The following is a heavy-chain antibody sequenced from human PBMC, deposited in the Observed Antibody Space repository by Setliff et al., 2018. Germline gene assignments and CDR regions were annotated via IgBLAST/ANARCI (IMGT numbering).Heavy chain of an antibody. CDR1: GFTFSSSG. V-gene: IGHV3-30*02. Sequence: GGSLRLSCAASGFTFSSSGMSWVRQAPGKGLEWVAFIRYDVSNKYYADSVKGRFTISRDNSKNTLYLQRNSLRAEDTAVYYCWKVFSSLIDYFDYWGQGTLVTVSA. CDR3: WKVFSSLIDYFDY. CDR2: IRYDVSNK. D-gene: IGHD3-22*01. J-gene: IGHJ4*02.